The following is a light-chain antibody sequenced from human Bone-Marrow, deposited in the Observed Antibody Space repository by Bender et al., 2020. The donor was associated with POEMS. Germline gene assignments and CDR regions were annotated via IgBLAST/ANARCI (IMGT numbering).Light chain of an antibody. CDR2: DDS. V-gene: IGLV3-21*02. Sequence: SYVLSQPPSVSVAPGQTARITCAGSNIGGESVHWYQHKPGQAPVVVVYDDSDRPSGIPERFAGSTSGTTLTLTISGVQAEDEADYYCQSADSSGTYPNWVFGGGTKLTVL. CDR1: NIGGES. J-gene: IGLJ3*02. CDR3: QSADSSGTYPNWV.